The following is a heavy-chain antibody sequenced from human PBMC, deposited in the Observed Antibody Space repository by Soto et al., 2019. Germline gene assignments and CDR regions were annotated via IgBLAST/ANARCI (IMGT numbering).Heavy chain of an antibody. CDR2: IHHIGST. V-gene: IGHV4-31*03. D-gene: IGHD2-21*01. CDR3: ARVPVAPENWFDP. CDR1: GGSISSGGYY. J-gene: IGHJ5*02. Sequence: QVQLQESGPGLVKPSQTLSLSCTVSGGSISSGGYYWSWIRQHPGKGLEWIGYIHHIGSTYYNPSLKSRVAISVDTSKNQFSLRLRSVTAADTAMYYCARVPVAPENWFDPWGQGTLVTASA.